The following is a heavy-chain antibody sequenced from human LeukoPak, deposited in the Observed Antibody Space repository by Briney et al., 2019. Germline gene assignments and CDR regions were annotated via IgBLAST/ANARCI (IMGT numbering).Heavy chain of an antibody. CDR2: IHHSGST. CDR1: RGSFSGYY. CDR3: AREGDSSVYYDY. J-gene: IGHJ4*02. V-gene: IGHV4-34*01. D-gene: IGHD3-22*01. Sequence: YPSETLSLTCAVYRGSFSGYYWSWIRQPPGKGLEWIGEIHHSGSTYYNPSLKSRVTISVDTSKNQFSLKLSSVTAADTAVYYCAREGDSSVYYDYWGQGTLVTVSS.